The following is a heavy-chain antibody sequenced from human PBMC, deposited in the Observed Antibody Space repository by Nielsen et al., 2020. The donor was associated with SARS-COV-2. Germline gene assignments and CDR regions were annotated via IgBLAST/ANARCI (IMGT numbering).Heavy chain of an antibody. CDR2: IWYDGSNK. J-gene: IGHJ6*02. D-gene: IGHD5-24*01. Sequence: GGSLRLSCAASGFTFSSYGMHWVRQAPGKGLEWVAVIWYDGSNKYYADSVKGRFTISRDNSKNSLYLQMNSLRAEDTAVYYCARASPTGRWLQMYYGMDVWGQGTTVTVSS. CDR1: GFTFSSYG. CDR3: ARASPTGRWLQMYYGMDV. V-gene: IGHV3-33*01.